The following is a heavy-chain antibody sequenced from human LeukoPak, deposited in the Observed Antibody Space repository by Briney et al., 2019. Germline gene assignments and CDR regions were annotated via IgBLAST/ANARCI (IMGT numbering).Heavy chain of an antibody. CDR2: ISDSGAST. Sequence: PGGSLRLSCAASGFTFSDYYMSWVRQAPGKGLEWVSSISDSGASTYYADSVKGRITISRDNSKNSLYLQMNSLRAEDTAVYYPARRGIPNKTLYYFDYWGQGTLVTVSS. D-gene: IGHD3-16*01. CDR3: ARRGIPNKTLYYFDY. V-gene: IGHV3-23*01. J-gene: IGHJ4*02. CDR1: GFTFSDYY.